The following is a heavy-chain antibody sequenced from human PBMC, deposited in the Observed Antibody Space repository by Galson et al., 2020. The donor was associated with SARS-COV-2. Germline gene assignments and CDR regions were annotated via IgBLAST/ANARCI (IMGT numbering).Heavy chain of an antibody. V-gene: IGHV4-39*01. Sequence: ETSETLFLTCTVSGGSISSSSYYWGWIRQPPGKGLEWIGSIYYIGSTYYNPSLRSRATISVDTSKNQFPLKLSSVTAADTPVYYWARHPLYCSSTSCYEFWFDPWGQGTLVTVSS. CDR2: IYYIGST. CDR1: GGSISSSSYY. J-gene: IGHJ5*02. D-gene: IGHD2-2*01. CDR3: ARHPLYCSSTSCYEFWFDP.